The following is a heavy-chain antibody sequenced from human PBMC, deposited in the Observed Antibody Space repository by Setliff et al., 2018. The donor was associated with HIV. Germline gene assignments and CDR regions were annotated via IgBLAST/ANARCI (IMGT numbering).Heavy chain of an antibody. D-gene: IGHD3-16*01. CDR1: GFSFTTVGVG. V-gene: IGHV2-5*02. Sequence: SGPTLVNPTQTLTLTCTFSGFSFTTVGVGVAWIRQPPGKALEWLGVIYWDDDKRYTPSLRSRLTITRDTSKDQVVLSMTNMDPVDTATYYCSRFLFFGGNCLDPWGQGTLVTVSS. J-gene: IGHJ5*02. CDR2: IYWDDDK. CDR3: SRFLFFGGNCLDP.